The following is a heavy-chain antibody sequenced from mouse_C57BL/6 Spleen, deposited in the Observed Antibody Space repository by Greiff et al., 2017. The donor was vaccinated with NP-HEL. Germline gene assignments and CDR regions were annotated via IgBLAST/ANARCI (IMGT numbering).Heavy chain of an antibody. V-gene: IGHV5-4*01. CDR2: ISDGGSYT. CDR1: GFTFSSYA. D-gene: IGHD2-12*01. CDR3: ATYAGDY. Sequence: DVHLVESGGGLVKPGGSLKLSCAASGFTFSSYAMSWVRQTPEKRLEWVATISDGGSYTYYPDNVKGRFTISRDNAKNNLYLQMSHLKSEDTAMYYCATYAGDYWGQGTTLTVSS. J-gene: IGHJ2*01.